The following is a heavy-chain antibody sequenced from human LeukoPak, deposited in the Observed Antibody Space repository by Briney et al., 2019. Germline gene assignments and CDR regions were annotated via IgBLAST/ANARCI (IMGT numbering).Heavy chain of an antibody. CDR3: ARDLYGRSGTGAFDI. CDR2: ISSSSSYI. D-gene: IGHD2-2*02. V-gene: IGHV3-21*01. CDR1: GFTFSSYS. J-gene: IGHJ3*02. Sequence: GGSLRLSCAASGFTFSSYSMSWVRQAPGKRLEWVSSISSSSSYIYYADSVKGRFTISRDNAKNSLYLQMNSLRAEDTAVYYCARDLYGRSGTGAFDIWGQGTMVTVSS.